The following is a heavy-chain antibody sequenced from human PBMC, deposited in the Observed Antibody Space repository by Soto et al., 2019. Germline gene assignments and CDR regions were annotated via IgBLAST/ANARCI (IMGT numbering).Heavy chain of an antibody. J-gene: IGHJ4*02. CDR2: IKQDGSEQ. CDR3: AILRSANYYNY. V-gene: IGHV3-7*01. CDR1: GVTFSSYW. Sequence: GGFLRLSCAASGVTFSSYWMSWVRQAPGKGLEWVANIKQDGSEQYYVDSVKGRFTISRDNAKNSLYLQMSSLTAEDTAVYYCAILRSANYYNYWGQGTLVTVSS. D-gene: IGHD3-3*01.